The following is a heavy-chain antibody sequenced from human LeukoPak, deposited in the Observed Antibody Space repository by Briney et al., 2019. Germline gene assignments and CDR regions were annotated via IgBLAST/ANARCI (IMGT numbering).Heavy chain of an antibody. CDR3: AREYCSGGSCYTGGDY. J-gene: IGHJ4*02. Sequence: ASVKVSCKAAGYTFTGYYMHWVRQAPGQGLEWMGWINPKSGGTNYAQRFHGGVTMTRDTSISTAYMELSSLRSDDTAVYYCAREYCSGGSCYTGGDYWGQGTLVTVSS. CDR1: GYTFTGYY. CDR2: INPKSGGT. D-gene: IGHD2-15*01. V-gene: IGHV1-2*02.